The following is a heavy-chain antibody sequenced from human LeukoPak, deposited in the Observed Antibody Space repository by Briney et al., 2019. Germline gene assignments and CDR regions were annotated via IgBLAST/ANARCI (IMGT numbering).Heavy chain of an antibody. Sequence: GASVKVSCKVSGKTLSDLSIQWLRQPPGKGLEWLGGSDPEDGERIYAQMFQGRVTMTEDTSIDTAYMELSSLRSEDTAVYYCVTWFTTMAVDYFDYWGQGTLVTVSP. D-gene: IGHD5-18*01. J-gene: IGHJ4*02. CDR1: GKTLSDLS. CDR3: VTWFTTMAVDYFDY. V-gene: IGHV1-24*01. CDR2: SDPEDGER.